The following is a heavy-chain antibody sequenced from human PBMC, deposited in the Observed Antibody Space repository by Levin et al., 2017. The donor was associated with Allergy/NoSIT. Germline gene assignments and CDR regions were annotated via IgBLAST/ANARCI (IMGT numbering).Heavy chain of an antibody. CDR3: ARDYYDSSGYPEAWYFDL. CDR2: IYSGGST. D-gene: IGHD3-22*01. V-gene: IGHV3-53*01. Sequence: GESLKISCAASGFTVSSHYMSWVRQAPGKGLEWVSVIYSGGSTYYADSVKGRFTISRDNSKNTLYLQMNSLRAEDTAVYYCARDYYDSSGYPEAWYFDLWGRGTLVTVSS. J-gene: IGHJ2*01. CDR1: GFTVSSHY.